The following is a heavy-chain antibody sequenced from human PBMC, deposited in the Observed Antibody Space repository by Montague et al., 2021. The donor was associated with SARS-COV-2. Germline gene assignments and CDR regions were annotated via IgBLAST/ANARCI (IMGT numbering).Heavy chain of an antibody. CDR2: IYYTGST. V-gene: IGHV4-59*01. Sequence: SETLSLTCTVSGGSIGTYYWNWIRQSSGKGLEWLGYIYYTGSTKYSPSLKSRVTISMGTSRDQLSLRLKSVTAADTAVYYCARDNYGDWGYYGLDVWGQGTTVIVSS. J-gene: IGHJ6*02. CDR1: GGSIGTYY. D-gene: IGHD4-17*01. CDR3: ARDNYGDWGYYGLDV.